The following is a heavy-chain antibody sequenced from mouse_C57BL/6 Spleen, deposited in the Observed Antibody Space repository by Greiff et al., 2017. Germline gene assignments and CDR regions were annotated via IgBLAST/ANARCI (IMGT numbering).Heavy chain of an antibody. V-gene: IGHV1-42*01. CDR3: ARVARALYAMDY. CDR2: INPSTGGT. D-gene: IGHD3-1*01. J-gene: IGHJ4*01. CDR1: GYSFTGYY. Sequence: EVQLQQSGPELVKPGASVKISCKASGYSFTGYYMNWVKQSPEKSLEWIGEINPSTGGTTYNQKFKAKATLTVDNSSSTAYMQLKSLTSADSAVYYCARVARALYAMDYWGQGTSVTVSS.